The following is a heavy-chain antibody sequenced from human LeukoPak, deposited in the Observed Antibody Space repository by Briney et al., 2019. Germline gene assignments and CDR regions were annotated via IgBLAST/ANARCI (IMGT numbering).Heavy chain of an antibody. Sequence: SETLSLTCTVSGGSISGSSSYWGWIREPPGKGLEWLGTISYSGRTYYNPSLKSRVAISEDTSKNQFSLKLSSVTAADTAVYFCTRVRGVTTYSSAWYALDYWGQGTLVTVSS. CDR3: TRVRGVTTYSSAWYALDY. V-gene: IGHV4-39*01. D-gene: IGHD6-19*01. J-gene: IGHJ4*02. CDR1: GGSISGSSSY. CDR2: ISYSGRT.